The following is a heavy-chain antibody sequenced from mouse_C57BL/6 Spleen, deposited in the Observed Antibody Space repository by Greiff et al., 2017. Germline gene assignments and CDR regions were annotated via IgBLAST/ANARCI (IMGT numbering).Heavy chain of an antibody. CDR2: ISDGGSYT. CDR3: ARSYYYGSTAYFGV. D-gene: IGHD1-1*01. CDR1: GFTFSSYA. V-gene: IGHV5-4*03. Sequence: EVKLMESGGGLVKPGGSLKLSCAASGFTFSSYAMSWVRQTPEKRLEWVATISDGGSYTYYPDNVKGRFTISRDNAKNNLYLQMSHLKSEDTAMYYCARSYYYGSTAYFGVWGTGTTVTVAS. J-gene: IGHJ1*03.